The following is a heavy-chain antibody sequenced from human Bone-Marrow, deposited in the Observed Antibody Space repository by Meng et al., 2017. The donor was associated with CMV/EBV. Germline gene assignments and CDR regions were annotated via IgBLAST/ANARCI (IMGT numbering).Heavy chain of an antibody. D-gene: IGHD3-16*01. CDR1: GASIKNYT. Sequence: QVQIHESGPGLWKPSETLSLTCTVSGASIKNYTWNWVRQPAGQGLEWIGLIQVIGHPVYNPSLKSRVTVSLDASKRQFSLTLNSVTAADTATYYCAGSRPGGGACDYWGQGILVTVSS. CDR2: IQVIGHP. CDR3: AGSRPGGGACDY. J-gene: IGHJ4*02. V-gene: IGHV4-4*07.